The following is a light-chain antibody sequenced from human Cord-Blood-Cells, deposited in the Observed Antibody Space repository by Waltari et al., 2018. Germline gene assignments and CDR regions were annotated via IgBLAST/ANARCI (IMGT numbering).Light chain of an antibody. CDR3: QQSYSTPFP. CDR2: AAS. Sequence: DIQMTQSPCSLSASVGDRVTITCRASQSIISYLNWYQQKPVKAPKLLIYAASSLQSGVPSRFSGSGSGTDFTLTISSLQPEDFATYYCQQSYSTPFPFGPVTKVDIK. V-gene: IGKV1-39*01. CDR1: QSIISY. J-gene: IGKJ3*01.